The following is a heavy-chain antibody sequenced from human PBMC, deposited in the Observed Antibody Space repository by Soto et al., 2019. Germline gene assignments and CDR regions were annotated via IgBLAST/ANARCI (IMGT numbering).Heavy chain of an antibody. J-gene: IGHJ4*02. Sequence: DVQLVESGGALVQPGGSLRLTCTASGFNFSRDWMAWVRQAPGKGLEWVGNIKEDGIDKYYVDSVKVRFPMARDNAKNVLYLQMTSVGSGDTAVYYFTMYGDSVFEHWGRGALVTVSS. CDR1: GFNFSRDW. CDR3: TMYGDSVFEH. D-gene: IGHD4-17*01. CDR2: IKEDGIDK. V-gene: IGHV3-7*01.